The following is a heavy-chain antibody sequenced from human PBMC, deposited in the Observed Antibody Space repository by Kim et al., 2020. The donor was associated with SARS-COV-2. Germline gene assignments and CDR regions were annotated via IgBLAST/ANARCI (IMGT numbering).Heavy chain of an antibody. D-gene: IGHD3-16*02. V-gene: IGHV3-49*03. CDR2: IRSKAYGGTT. CDR3: TRVGLHLGELSSFDY. CDR1: GFTFGDYA. Sequence: GGSLRLSCTASGFTFGDYAMSWFRQAPEKGLEWVGFIRSKAYGGTTEYAASVKGRFTISRDDSKSIAYLQMNSLKTEDTAVYYCTRVGLHLGELSSFDYWGQGTLVTVSS. J-gene: IGHJ4*02.